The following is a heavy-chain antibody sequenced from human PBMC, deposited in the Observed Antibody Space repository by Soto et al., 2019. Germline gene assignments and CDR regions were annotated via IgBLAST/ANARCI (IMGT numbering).Heavy chain of an antibody. Sequence: EVQLLESGGGLVRPGESLRLSCTTSGFTFNNYAMNWVRQAPGKGLEWVSFISGSGGSAYYADSVQGRFTISIDNSRNTLYLQMNSLRAEDTAIYSCVREVGGRYSPGSFDLWGRGTKVTVSS. CDR2: ISGSGGSA. J-gene: IGHJ3*01. CDR1: GFTFNNYA. CDR3: VREVGGRYSPGSFDL. V-gene: IGHV3-23*01. D-gene: IGHD6-19*01.